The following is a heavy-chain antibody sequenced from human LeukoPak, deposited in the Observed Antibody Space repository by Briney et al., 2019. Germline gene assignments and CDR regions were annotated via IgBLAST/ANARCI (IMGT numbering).Heavy chain of an antibody. CDR3: AGSIRLSAFDY. J-gene: IGHJ4*02. CDR1: GYRFSNSW. V-gene: IGHV5-51*01. CDR2: IFPAGSDT. D-gene: IGHD2-21*01. Sequence: GESLKISCKGTGYRFSNSWIGWVRQMPGKGLEWMGIIFPAGSDTRYSPSFQGQVTISADKSISTAYLQWSGLKASDTAIYYCAGSIRLSAFDYWGQGTLVTVSS.